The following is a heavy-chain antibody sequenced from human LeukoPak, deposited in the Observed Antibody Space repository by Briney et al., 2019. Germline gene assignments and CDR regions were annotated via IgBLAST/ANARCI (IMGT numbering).Heavy chain of an antibody. J-gene: IGHJ4*02. CDR1: GFTFSSYS. Sequence: GGSLRLSCAASGFTFSSYSMNWVRQAPGKGLEWVSSISSSSSYIYYADSVKGRFTISRDNAKNSLYLQMNSLRAEDTALYHCARRRRGGSGGYEGYYFDYWGQGTLVTVSS. CDR3: ARRRRGGSGGYEGYYFDY. V-gene: IGHV3-21*04. CDR2: ISSSSSYI. D-gene: IGHD3-10*01.